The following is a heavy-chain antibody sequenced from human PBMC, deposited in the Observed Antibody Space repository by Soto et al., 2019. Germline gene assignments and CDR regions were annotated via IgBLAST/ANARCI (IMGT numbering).Heavy chain of an antibody. D-gene: IGHD5-18*01. J-gene: IGHJ6*02. CDR2: ISYSGST. Sequence: PSETLSLTCSVSGGSISSSFLSWIRQPPVKELEWIGYISYSGSTTYNPSLKSRITLSVDTSKNQFSLRVASVTAADTAVYYCARGHRAMEYYYYYGMDVWGQGTTVTFSS. CDR3: ARGHRAMEYYYYYGMDV. CDR1: GGSISSSF. V-gene: IGHV4-59*01.